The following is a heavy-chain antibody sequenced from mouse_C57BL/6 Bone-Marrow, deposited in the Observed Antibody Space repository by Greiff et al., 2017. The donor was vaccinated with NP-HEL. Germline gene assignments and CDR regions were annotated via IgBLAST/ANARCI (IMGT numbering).Heavy chain of an antibody. J-gene: IGHJ2*01. CDR2: ISYDGSN. V-gene: IGHV3-6*01. CDR3: ARGGNVKLYYFDY. Sequence: EVQLQESGPGLVKPSQSLSLTCSVTGYSITSGYYWNWIRQFPGNKLEWMGYISYDGSNNYNPSLKNRIAITRDTSKNQFFLKVNSVTTEDTATYYCARGGNVKLYYFDYWGQGTTLTVSS. CDR1: GYSITSGYY.